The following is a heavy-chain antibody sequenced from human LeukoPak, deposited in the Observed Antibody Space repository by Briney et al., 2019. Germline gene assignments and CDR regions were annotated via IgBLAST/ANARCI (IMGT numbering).Heavy chain of an antibody. D-gene: IGHD2-15*01. Sequence: SETLSLTCTVPGGSISSYYWSWIRQPAGKGLECIGRIYTSGSTNYNPSLKSRVTMSVDTSKNQFSLKLSSVTAADTAVYYCARWRVVVVAATHGWFDPWGQGTLVTVSS. V-gene: IGHV4-4*07. CDR1: GGSISSYY. CDR2: IYTSGST. J-gene: IGHJ5*02. CDR3: ARWRVVVVAATHGWFDP.